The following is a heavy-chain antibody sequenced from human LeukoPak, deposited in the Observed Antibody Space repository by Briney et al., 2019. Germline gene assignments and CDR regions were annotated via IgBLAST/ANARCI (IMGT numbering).Heavy chain of an antibody. V-gene: IGHV3-23*01. J-gene: IGHJ4*02. CDR3: VKPNSSGWYFSPDY. Sequence: GGSLRLSCAASGFTFSSYAMSWVRQAPGKGLEWVSAISGSGGSTYYADSVKGRFTISRDNSKNTLYLQMNSLRAEDTAVYYCVKPNSSGWYFSPDYWGQGTLVTVSS. CDR1: GFTFSSYA. D-gene: IGHD6-19*01. CDR2: ISGSGGST.